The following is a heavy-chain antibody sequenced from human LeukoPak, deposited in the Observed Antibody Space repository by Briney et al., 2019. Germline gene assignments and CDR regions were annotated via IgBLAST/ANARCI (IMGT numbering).Heavy chain of an antibody. J-gene: IGHJ5*02. CDR3: AKGWRSSGWYEEGS. Sequence: AASVKVSCKTSGYTFTNYDINWVRLATGQGLEWMGWMHPNSGKTVYAQKFQGRVTMTRGTSTSTAYMELSSLRFEDTAVYYCAKGWRSSGWYEEGSWGQGTLVTVSS. D-gene: IGHD6-13*01. CDR1: GYTFTNYD. V-gene: IGHV1-8*01. CDR2: MHPNSGKT.